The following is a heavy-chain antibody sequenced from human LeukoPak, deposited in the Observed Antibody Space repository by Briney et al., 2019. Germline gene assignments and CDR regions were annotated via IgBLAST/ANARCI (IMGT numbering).Heavy chain of an antibody. CDR2: IYYSGST. Sequence: SETLSLTCTVSGGSISSGGYYWSWIRQHPGKGLEWIGYIYYSGSTYYNPSLKSRVTISVDTSKNQFSLKLSSVTAADTAVYYCALGYCSGGSCSATPKGDAFDIWGQGTMVTVSS. V-gene: IGHV4-31*03. D-gene: IGHD2-15*01. CDR1: GGSISSGGYY. CDR3: ALGYCSGGSCSATPKGDAFDI. J-gene: IGHJ3*02.